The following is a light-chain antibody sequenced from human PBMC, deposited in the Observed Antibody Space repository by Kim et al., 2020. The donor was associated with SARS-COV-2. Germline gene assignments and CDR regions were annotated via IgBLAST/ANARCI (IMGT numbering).Light chain of an antibody. V-gene: IGKV3-15*01. CDR1: QSVSNK. J-gene: IGKJ4*01. CDR3: QQYNNWPPLT. CDR2: GAS. Sequence: SPGERATLTCRTSQSVSNKLAWYQHKPGQAPRLLIYGASTRATGVPARFSGGGSGTDFTLTISSLQSEDFAVYYCQQYNNWPPLTLGGGTKVDIK.